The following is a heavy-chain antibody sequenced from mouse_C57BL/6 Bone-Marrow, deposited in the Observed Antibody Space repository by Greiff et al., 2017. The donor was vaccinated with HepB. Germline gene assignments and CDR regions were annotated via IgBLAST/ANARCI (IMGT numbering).Heavy chain of an antibody. Sequence: EVKLVESGGGLVQSGRSLRLSCATSGFTFSDFYMEWVRQAPGKGLEWIAASRNKANDYTTEYSASVKGRFIVSRDTSQSILYLQMNALRAEDTAIYYCARDEGDYGQAWFAYWGQGTLVTVSA. V-gene: IGHV7-1*01. CDR2: SRNKANDYTT. D-gene: IGHD2-4*01. CDR3: ARDEGDYGQAWFAY. J-gene: IGHJ3*01. CDR1: GFTFSDFY.